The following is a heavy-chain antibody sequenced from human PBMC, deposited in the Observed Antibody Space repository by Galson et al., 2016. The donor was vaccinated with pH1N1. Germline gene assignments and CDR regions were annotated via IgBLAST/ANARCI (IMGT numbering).Heavy chain of an antibody. V-gene: IGHV1-69*13. CDR3: ARGMSGYPNNWFDP. D-gene: IGHD3-3*01. CDR2: IIPIFDTP. CDR1: GGTFSSYG. Sequence: SVKVSCKASGGTFSSYGISWVRQAPGQGLEWMGGIIPIFDTPKYAQKFQGRVTITADESTSTAYMELSSLRSEDTAVYYCARGMSGYPNNWFDPWGQGTLVTVSS. J-gene: IGHJ5*02.